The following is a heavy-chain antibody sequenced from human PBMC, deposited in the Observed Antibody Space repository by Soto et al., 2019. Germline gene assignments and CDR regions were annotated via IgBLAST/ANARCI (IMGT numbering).Heavy chain of an antibody. Sequence: QVQLQESGPGLVKPSQTLSLTCTVSGGSISSGDYYWSWIRQPPGKGLEWIGYIYYSGSTYYNPSLKSRVTISVDTSKNQFSLKLSSVTAADTAVYYCAREGPSPPFTFGGVIGHYYYYGMDVWGQGTTVTVSS. J-gene: IGHJ6*02. CDR1: GGSISSGDYY. CDR3: AREGPSPPFTFGGVIGHYYYYGMDV. D-gene: IGHD3-16*02. CDR2: IYYSGST. V-gene: IGHV4-30-4*01.